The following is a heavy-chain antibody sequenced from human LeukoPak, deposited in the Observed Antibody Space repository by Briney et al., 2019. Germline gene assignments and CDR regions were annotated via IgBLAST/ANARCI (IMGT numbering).Heavy chain of an antibody. CDR3: ARGLGGALGATDIDY. V-gene: IGHV4-61*08. CDR2: IYTSGST. Sequence: SETLSLTCAVSGGSISSGGYSWSWIRQPPGKGLEWIGRIYTSGSTNYNPSLKSRVTISVDTSKNQFSLKLSSVTAADTAVYYCARGLGGALGATDIDYWGQGTLITVSS. CDR1: GGSISSGGYS. J-gene: IGHJ4*02. D-gene: IGHD1-26*01.